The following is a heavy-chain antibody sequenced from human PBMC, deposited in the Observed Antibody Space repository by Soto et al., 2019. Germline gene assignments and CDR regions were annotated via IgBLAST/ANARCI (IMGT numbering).Heavy chain of an antibody. CDR2: IQSDGTRT. Sequence: EVQLVESEGGLVQRGGSLRLSCAASGFTFNYYWLHWVRQPPGQGLVWVAHIQSDGTRTTYPDSVKGRFTISRDNAKTTMYLKMNSLRAEDTAVYYCARGDLGGFDLWGQGTTVTVSS. CDR3: ARGDLGGFDL. J-gene: IGHJ3*01. V-gene: IGHV3-74*01. CDR1: GFTFNYYW. D-gene: IGHD2-21*02.